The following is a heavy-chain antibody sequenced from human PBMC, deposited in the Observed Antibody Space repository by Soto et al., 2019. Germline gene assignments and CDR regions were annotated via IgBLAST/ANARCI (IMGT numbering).Heavy chain of an antibody. CDR3: AKATIFDNYYGMDV. V-gene: IGHV3-30*18. D-gene: IGHD3-3*01. CDR1: GFTFSSYG. J-gene: IGHJ6*02. CDR2: ISYDGSNK. Sequence: GGSLRLSCAASGFTFSSYGMHWVRQAPGKGLEWVAVISYDGSNKYYADSVKGRFTISRDNSKNTLYLQMNSLRAEDTAVYYCAKATIFDNYYGMDVWGQGTTVTVSS.